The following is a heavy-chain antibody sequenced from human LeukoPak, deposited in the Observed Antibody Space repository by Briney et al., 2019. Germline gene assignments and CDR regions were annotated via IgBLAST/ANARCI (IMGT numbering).Heavy chain of an antibody. D-gene: IGHD3-22*01. Sequence: SETLSLICTVSGGSISSYYWSWIRQPPGKGLEWIGYIYYSGSTNYNPSLKSRVTISVDTSKNQFSLKLSSVTAADTAVYYCARHDGDSSGYSPVDYWGQGTLVTVSS. CDR3: ARHDGDSSGYSPVDY. V-gene: IGHV4-59*08. CDR2: IYYSGST. CDR1: GGSISSYY. J-gene: IGHJ4*02.